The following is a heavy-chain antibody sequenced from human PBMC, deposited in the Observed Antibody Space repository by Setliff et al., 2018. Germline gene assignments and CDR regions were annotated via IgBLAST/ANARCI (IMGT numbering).Heavy chain of an antibody. Sequence: ASVKVSCKASGHTFSDYGITWVRQAPGQGLEWMGWISAYSGKAYYAQKLQDRATMTTDTSTGTAYLELRSLRSDDTAVYYCARAGVAAADRKGLLEYWGQGTLVTVSS. CDR3: ARAGVAAADRKGLLEY. D-gene: IGHD6-13*01. V-gene: IGHV1-18*01. CDR1: GHTFSDYG. J-gene: IGHJ4*02. CDR2: ISAYSGKA.